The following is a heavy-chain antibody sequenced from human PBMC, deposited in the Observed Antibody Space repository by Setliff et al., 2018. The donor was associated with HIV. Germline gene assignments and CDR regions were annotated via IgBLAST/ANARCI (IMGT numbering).Heavy chain of an antibody. CDR3: ARADCSGGSCYSPGY. V-gene: IGHV4-59*01. CDR2: IYDRGGT. CDR1: GGSISSYY. Sequence: SETLSLTCTVSGGSISSYYWSWIRQPPEKGLEWIGYIYDRGGTNYNPSLKSRVTISLDTSKNQFSLKLNSVTAADMAVYYCARADCSGGSCYSPGYWGQGTLVTVSS. D-gene: IGHD2-15*01. J-gene: IGHJ4*02.